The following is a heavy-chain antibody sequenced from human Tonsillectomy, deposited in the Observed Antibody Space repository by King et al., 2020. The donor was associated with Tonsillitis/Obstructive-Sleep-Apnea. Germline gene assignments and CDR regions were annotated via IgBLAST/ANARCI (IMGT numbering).Heavy chain of an antibody. J-gene: IGHJ6*03. Sequence: VQLVESGGGLAQPGGSLRLSCAASGFPFNNYAMTWVRQAPGKGLEWVSSVSGSSAYTYYADSVKGRFTISRDNSKNTLYLQMNSLRAEDTAVYYCAKYLRCNSRSCYMNYYNYVGVWGRGTTVTVSS. CDR3: AKYLRCNSRSCYMNYYNYVGV. CDR2: VSGSSAYT. V-gene: IGHV3-23*04. CDR1: GFPFNNYA. D-gene: IGHD2-2*02.